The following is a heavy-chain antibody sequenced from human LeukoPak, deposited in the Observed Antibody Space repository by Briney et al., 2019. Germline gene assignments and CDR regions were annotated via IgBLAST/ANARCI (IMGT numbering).Heavy chain of an antibody. V-gene: IGHV1-69*06. J-gene: IGHJ4*02. CDR3: ARGGVIYGSGSSPIDY. CDR1: GGTFSSYA. Sequence: SVKVSCKASGGTFSSYAISWVRQASGQGLEWMGGIIPIFGTANYAQKFQGRVTITADKSTSTAYMELSSLRSEDTAVYYCARGGVIYGSGSSPIDYWGQGTLVTVSS. CDR2: IIPIFGTA. D-gene: IGHD3-10*01.